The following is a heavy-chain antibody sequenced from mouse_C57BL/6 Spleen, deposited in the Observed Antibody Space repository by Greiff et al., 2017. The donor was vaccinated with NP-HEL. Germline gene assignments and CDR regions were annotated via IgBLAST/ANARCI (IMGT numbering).Heavy chain of an antibody. Sequence: EVKLVESGGGLVQPGGSLKLSCAASGFTFSDYYMYWVRQTPEKRLEWVAYISNGGGSTYYPDTVKGRFTISRDNAKNTLYLQMSRLKSEDTAMYYCAAYYSNYAGFAYWGQGTLVTVSA. CDR1: GFTFSDYY. CDR3: AAYYSNYAGFAY. V-gene: IGHV5-12*01. CDR2: ISNGGGST. D-gene: IGHD2-5*01. J-gene: IGHJ3*01.